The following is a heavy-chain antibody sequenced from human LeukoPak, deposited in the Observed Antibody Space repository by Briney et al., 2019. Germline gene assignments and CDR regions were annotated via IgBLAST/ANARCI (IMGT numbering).Heavy chain of an antibody. V-gene: IGHV3-30*18. D-gene: IGHD4-17*01. J-gene: IGHJ4*02. CDR2: LSYDGSNN. CDR3: AKDASTVTLHADY. Sequence: GRSLRLSCAASGFTFSSFGMHWVRQAPGKGLKWVAVLSYDGSNNYYADSVKGRFTISRDNSKNTLYLQMNSLRAEDTAVYYCAKDASTVTLHADYWGQGTLVTVSS. CDR1: GFTFSSFG.